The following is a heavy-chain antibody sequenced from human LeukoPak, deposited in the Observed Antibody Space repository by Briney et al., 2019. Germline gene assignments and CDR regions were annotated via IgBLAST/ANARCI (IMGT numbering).Heavy chain of an antibody. Sequence: GGSLRLSCAASGFTFSDYYMSWIRQAPGKGLEWVSYISSSGSSIYYADSVKGRFTISRDNAKNSLYLQMNSLRAEDTAVYYCARSRTVGYYFDYWGQGTLVTVSS. CDR3: ARSRTVGYYFDY. CDR1: GFTFSDYY. V-gene: IGHV3-11*04. D-gene: IGHD1-1*01. CDR2: ISSSGSSI. J-gene: IGHJ4*02.